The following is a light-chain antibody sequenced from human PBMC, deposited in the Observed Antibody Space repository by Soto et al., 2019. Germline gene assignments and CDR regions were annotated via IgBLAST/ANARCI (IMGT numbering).Light chain of an antibody. CDR3: VAWDDRLYGQV. Sequence: QLVLTQPPSASGTPGQRVTISCSGSTSNIGSNYVYWYEQLPGTAPKLLIYKNSQRPSGVPDRISGSKSGTSASLAISGLRSEDEADYYCVAWDDRLYGQVFGGGTKVTVL. V-gene: IGLV1-47*01. CDR2: KNS. J-gene: IGLJ3*02. CDR1: TSNIGSNY.